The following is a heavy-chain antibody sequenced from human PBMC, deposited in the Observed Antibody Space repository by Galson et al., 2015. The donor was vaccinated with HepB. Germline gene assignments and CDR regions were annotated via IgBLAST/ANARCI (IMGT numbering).Heavy chain of an antibody. CDR1: GGSISSYY. V-gene: IGHV4-59*01. CDR3: ARGRLGYGGNSPDAFDI. D-gene: IGHD4-23*01. J-gene: IGHJ3*02. Sequence: LSLTCTVSGGSISSYYWSWIRQPPGKGLEWIGYIYYSGSTNYNPSLKSRVTISVDTSKNQFSLKLSSVTAADTAVYYCARGRLGYGGNSPDAFDIWGQGTMVTVSS. CDR2: IYYSGST.